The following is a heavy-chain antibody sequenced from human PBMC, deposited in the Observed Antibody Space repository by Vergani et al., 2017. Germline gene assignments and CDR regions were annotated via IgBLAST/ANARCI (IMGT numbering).Heavy chain of an antibody. CDR3: ARYCSGGSCYDTGNDGFDI. Sequence: QVQLQESGPGLVKPSETLSLTCTVSGGSISSYYWSWIRQPPGKGLEWIGYIYYSGSTNYNPSLKSRVTISVDTSKNQFSLKLSSVNAADTAVYYCARYCSGGSCYDTGNDGFDIWGQGRMVTVSS. J-gene: IGHJ3*02. D-gene: IGHD2-15*01. CDR1: GGSISSYY. CDR2: IYYSGST. V-gene: IGHV4-59*01.